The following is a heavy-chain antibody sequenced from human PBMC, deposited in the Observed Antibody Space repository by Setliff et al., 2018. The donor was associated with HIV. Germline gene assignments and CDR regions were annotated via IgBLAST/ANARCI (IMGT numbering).Heavy chain of an antibody. V-gene: IGHV3-23*01. CDR1: GFTFSNYG. D-gene: IGHD3-10*01. CDR3: AKKYYSGSGNYLYQFDY. CDR2: VTGTGGNT. J-gene: IGHJ4*02. Sequence: GSLRLSCAASGFTFSNYGMTWVRQAPGKGLEWVSTVTGTGGNTYYADSVKGRFTISRDNSKNTLYLQMNSLRAEDTAVYFCAKKYYSGSGNYLYQFDYWGQGTLVTVSS.